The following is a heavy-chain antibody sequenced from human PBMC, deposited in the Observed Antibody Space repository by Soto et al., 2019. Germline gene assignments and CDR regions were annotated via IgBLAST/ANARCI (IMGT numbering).Heavy chain of an antibody. CDR1: GFTFDDYA. J-gene: IGHJ6*02. CDR2: INWNSGSI. CDR3: AKDHFIAAGAGEGYYGMDV. Sequence: GGSLRLSCAASGFTFDDYAMHWVRQAPGKGLEWVSGINWNSGSIGYADSVKGRFTISRDNAKNSLYLQMNSLRAEDPALYYCAKDHFIAAGAGEGYYGMDVWGQGTTVTVSS. V-gene: IGHV3-9*01. D-gene: IGHD6-13*01.